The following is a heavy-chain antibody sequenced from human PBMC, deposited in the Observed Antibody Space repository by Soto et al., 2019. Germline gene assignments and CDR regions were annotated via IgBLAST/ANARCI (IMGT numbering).Heavy chain of an antibody. CDR1: GGSISSSSYY. Sequence: PSETLSLTCTVSGGSISSSSYYWGGIRQPPGKGLEWIGSIYYSGSTYYNPSLKSRVTISVDTSKNQFSLKLSSVTAADTAVYYCATVDITMVRGVIITLFDYWGQGTLVTVSS. J-gene: IGHJ4*02. CDR3: ATVDITMVRGVIITLFDY. V-gene: IGHV4-39*01. CDR2: IYYSGST. D-gene: IGHD3-10*01.